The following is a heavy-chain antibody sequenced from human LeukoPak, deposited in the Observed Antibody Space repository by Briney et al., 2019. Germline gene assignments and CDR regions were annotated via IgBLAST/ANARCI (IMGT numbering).Heavy chain of an antibody. CDR2: ISFDGSNK. CDR3: VKSVSTGLGVIDF. V-gene: IGHV3-30*18. Sequence: PGESLRLSCAASGFAFSSCGMHWVRQAPGKGLEWVAFISFDGSNKYSADSVKGRFTISRDNFKNTLFLQMNTLRAEDTAIYYCVKSVSTGLGVIDFWGQGTLVTVSS. J-gene: IGHJ4*02. D-gene: IGHD3-9*01. CDR1: GFAFSSCG.